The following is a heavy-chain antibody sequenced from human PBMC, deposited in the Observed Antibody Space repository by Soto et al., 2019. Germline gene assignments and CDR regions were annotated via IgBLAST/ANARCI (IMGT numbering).Heavy chain of an antibody. CDR2: ISGSGDNT. CDR1: GFTFSSYA. CDR3: AKGTLRYFGWLRS. V-gene: IGHV3-23*01. J-gene: IGHJ5*02. Sequence: GGSLRLSCTASGFTFSSYAMTWVRQAPGKGLEWVSAISGSGDNTYYADSVTDRFTISRDNSKNTLYLQMNSLSPEDTALYYYAKGTLRYFGWLRSWGQGTLVTVYS. D-gene: IGHD3-9*01.